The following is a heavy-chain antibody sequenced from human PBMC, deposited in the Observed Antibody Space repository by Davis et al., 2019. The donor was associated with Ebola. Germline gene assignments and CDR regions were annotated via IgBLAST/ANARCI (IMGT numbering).Heavy chain of an antibody. D-gene: IGHD1-26*01. J-gene: IGHJ4*02. CDR2: LGLSGDT. V-gene: IGHV3-53*01. CDR1: GFTVSSNY. CDR3: ARAYIYTSMVGVTIAFDY. Sequence: GESLKISCAASGFTVSSNYMSWVRRAPGKGLEWVSTLGLSGDTYYADSVRGRFTISRDNSKNTLYLQMNSLRAEDTAVYYCARAYIYTSMVGVTIAFDYWGQGTLVTVSS.